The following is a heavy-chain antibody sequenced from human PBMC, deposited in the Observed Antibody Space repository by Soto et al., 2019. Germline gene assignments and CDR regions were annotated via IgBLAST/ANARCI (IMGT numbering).Heavy chain of an antibody. CDR1: GYTFTSYG. CDR3: ARDPLGAMTTYYYYCMDV. D-gene: IGHD2-2*01. Sequence: QVQLVQSGAEVKKPGASVKVSCKASGYTFTSYGISWVRQAPGQGLEWMGWISAYNGNTNYAQKLQGRVTMTTDTATSTAYMELRSLRSDDTAVYYCARDPLGAMTTYYYYCMDVWGQGTTVTVSS. CDR2: ISAYNGNT. J-gene: IGHJ6*02. V-gene: IGHV1-18*01.